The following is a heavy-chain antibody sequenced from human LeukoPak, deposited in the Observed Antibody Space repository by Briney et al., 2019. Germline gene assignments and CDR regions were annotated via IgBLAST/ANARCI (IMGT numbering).Heavy chain of an antibody. V-gene: IGHV3-33*01. J-gene: IGHJ4*02. CDR2: IWYDASNK. D-gene: IGHD6-13*01. CDR3: VRGVGVSRFNYLDS. Sequence: GRSLTLSCAASGFTFSSFGMHWVRQAPGKGLEWVAVIWYDASNKYYADSVKGRFTISRDNSKNTLYLQMNSLSDDDTAVYYCVRGVGVSRFNYLDSWGQGTLVIVSS. CDR1: GFTFSSFG.